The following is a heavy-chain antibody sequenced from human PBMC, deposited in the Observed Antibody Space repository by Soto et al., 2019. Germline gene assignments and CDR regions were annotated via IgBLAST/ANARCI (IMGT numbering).Heavy chain of an antibody. Sequence: EVQLVESGGGLVQHGGSLRLSCAASGFTFSSYDMHWVRQATGKGLEWVSAIGTAGDTYYPGSVKGRFTISRENAKNSLYLQMNSLRAEDTAVYYCARGCSSTSCYELYHPYYYGMDVWGQGTTVTVSS. V-gene: IGHV3-13*01. D-gene: IGHD2-2*01. J-gene: IGHJ6*02. CDR3: ARGCSSTSCYELYHPYYYGMDV. CDR2: IGTAGDT. CDR1: GFTFSSYD.